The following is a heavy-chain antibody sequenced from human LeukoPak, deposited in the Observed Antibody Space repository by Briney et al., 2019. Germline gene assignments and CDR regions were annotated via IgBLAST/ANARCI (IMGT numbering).Heavy chain of an antibody. V-gene: IGHV1-2*02. CDR2: INPNSGGT. CDR3: ARDYYGSGSYYQWGFDY. J-gene: IGHJ4*02. Sequence: GASVKVSCKASGYTFTGYYMHWVRQAPGQGLEWMGWINPNSGGTNYAQKFQGRVTMTRDTSISTAYMELSRLRSDDTAVNYCARDYYGSGSYYQWGFDYWGQGTLVTVSS. D-gene: IGHD3-10*01. CDR1: GYTFTGYY.